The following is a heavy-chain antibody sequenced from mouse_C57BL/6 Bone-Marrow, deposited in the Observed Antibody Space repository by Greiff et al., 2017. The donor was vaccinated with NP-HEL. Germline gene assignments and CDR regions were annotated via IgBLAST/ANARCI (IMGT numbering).Heavy chain of an antibody. V-gene: IGHV1-64*01. CDR1: GYTFTSYW. Sequence: VQLQQSGAELVKPGASVKLSCKASGYTFTSYWMHWVKQRPGQGLEWIGMIHPNSGSTNYNEKFKSKATLTVDKSSSTAYMQLSSLTSEDSAVYYCARRRLRDYFDYWGQGTTLTVSS. D-gene: IGHD2-2*01. CDR2: IHPNSGST. CDR3: ARRRLRDYFDY. J-gene: IGHJ2*01.